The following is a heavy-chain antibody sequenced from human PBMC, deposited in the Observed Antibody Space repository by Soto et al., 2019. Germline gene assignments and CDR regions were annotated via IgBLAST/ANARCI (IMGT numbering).Heavy chain of an antibody. J-gene: IGHJ3*02. CDR1: GFTFSSYA. Sequence: QVQLVESGGGVVQPGRSLRLSCAASGFTFSSYAMHWVRQAPGKGLEWVAVISYDGSNKYYADSVKGRFTISRVNSKNTLYLQMNSLSAEDTPVSYCARDSSRWLRGTFDIWGQGTMVTVSS. CDR2: ISYDGSNK. V-gene: IGHV3-30-3*01. D-gene: IGHD5-12*01. CDR3: ARDSSRWLRGTFDI.